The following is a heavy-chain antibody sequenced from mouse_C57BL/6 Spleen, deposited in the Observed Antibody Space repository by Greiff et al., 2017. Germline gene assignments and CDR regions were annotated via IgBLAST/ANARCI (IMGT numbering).Heavy chain of an antibody. Sequence: QVQLQQPGAELVMPGASVKLSCKASGYTFTSYWMHWVKQRPGQGLEWIGEIDPSDSYTNYNQTFKGKSTLTVDKSSSTAYMQLSSLTSEDSAVYYCARNPFTTVVTTDAYWGQGTLVTVSA. CDR1: GYTFTSYW. D-gene: IGHD1-1*01. CDR2: IDPSDSYT. V-gene: IGHV1-69*01. J-gene: IGHJ3*01. CDR3: ARNPFTTVVTTDAY.